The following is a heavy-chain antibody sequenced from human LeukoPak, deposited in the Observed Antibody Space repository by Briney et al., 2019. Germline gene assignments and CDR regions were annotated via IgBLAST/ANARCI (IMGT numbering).Heavy chain of an antibody. D-gene: IGHD6-19*01. CDR1: GYSFTTYW. CDR2: IYPGDSDT. Sequence: GESLKISCKGPGYSFTTYWIGWVRQMPGKGLECLGVIYPGDSDTRYSPSFQGQVTISADKSITTAYLQWSSLKASDTAMYYCARQLAVGVDYWGQGTLVTVFS. V-gene: IGHV5-51*01. J-gene: IGHJ4*02. CDR3: ARQLAVGVDY.